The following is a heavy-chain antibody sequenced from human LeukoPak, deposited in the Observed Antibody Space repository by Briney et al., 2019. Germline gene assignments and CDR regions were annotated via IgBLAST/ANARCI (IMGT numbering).Heavy chain of an antibody. D-gene: IGHD6-6*01. CDR3: ARHTSWPFFDY. J-gene: IGHJ4*02. CDR1: GYSIRTSHY. CDR2: IYRSGTT. Sequence: PSETLPLTCTVSGYSIRTSHYWGWIRQTPGKGLEWIGNIYRSGTTYYNPSLKSRVTISMDTSKNQFSLKLSSVTAADTAVYYCARHTSWPFFDYWGQGTLVTVSS. V-gene: IGHV4-38-2*02.